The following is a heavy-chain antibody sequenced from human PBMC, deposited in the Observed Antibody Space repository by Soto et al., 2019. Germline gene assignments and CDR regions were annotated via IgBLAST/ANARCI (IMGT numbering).Heavy chain of an antibody. D-gene: IGHD3-10*01. CDR2: ISSNSSYI. V-gene: IGHV3-21*01. CDR1: GFTFSSYS. J-gene: IGHJ4*02. CDR3: ERARAEPDY. Sequence: EVQLVESGGGLVKPGGSLRLSCAASGFTFSSYSMNWVLQAQGKGMEWVSSISSNSSYIYYAESVKGRFPIARDNAKNSLYLQMSSLRAEDTAVYYCERARAEPDYGGQGTLVTVAS.